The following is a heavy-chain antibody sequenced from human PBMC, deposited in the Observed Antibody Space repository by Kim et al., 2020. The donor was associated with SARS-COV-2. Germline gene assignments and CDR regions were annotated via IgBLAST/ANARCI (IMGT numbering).Heavy chain of an antibody. D-gene: IGHD3-3*01. CDR1: GGTFSSYA. V-gene: IGHV1-69*13. CDR2: IIPIFGTA. J-gene: IGHJ6*02. Sequence: SVKVSCKASGGTFSSYAISWVRQAPGQGLEWMGGIIPIFGTANYAQKFQGRVTITADESTSTAYMELSSLRSEDTAVYYCARETEGFWSALTGSYGMDVWGQGTTVTVSS. CDR3: ARETEGFWSALTGSYGMDV.